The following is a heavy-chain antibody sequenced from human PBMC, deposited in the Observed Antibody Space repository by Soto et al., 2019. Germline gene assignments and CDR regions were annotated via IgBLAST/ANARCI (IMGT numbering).Heavy chain of an antibody. D-gene: IGHD3-22*01. CDR2: ISYTGST. Sequence: PSETLSLTCTVSGGSINYQFWSWIRQPPGKGLEWIAYISYTGSTEYNPSLKSRVTISVDTSTNQFSLKLTSVTAADTAVYYCALRNMAVVPDYWGQGTLVTVSS. CDR3: ALRNMAVVPDY. V-gene: IGHV4-59*08. J-gene: IGHJ4*02. CDR1: GGSINYQF.